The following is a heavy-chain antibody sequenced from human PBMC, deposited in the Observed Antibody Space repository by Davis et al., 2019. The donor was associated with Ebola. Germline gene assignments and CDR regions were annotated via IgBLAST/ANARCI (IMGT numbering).Heavy chain of an antibody. D-gene: IGHD3-9*01. J-gene: IGHJ4*02. CDR2: ISGSGGST. CDR3: AKARGSYDILSHFDY. CDR1: VITFSSYA. V-gene: IGHV3-23*01. Sequence: GGSLRLSCTDSVITFSSYAMTWVRQAPGKGLEWVSAISGSGGSTYYADSVKGRFTISRDNSKNTLYLQMNSLRAEDTAVYYCAKARGSYDILSHFDYWGQGTLVTVSS.